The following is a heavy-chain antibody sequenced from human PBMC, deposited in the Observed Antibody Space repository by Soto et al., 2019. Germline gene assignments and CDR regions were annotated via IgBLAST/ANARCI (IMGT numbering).Heavy chain of an antibody. CDR2: ISPYSGYT. J-gene: IGHJ4*02. Sequence: ASVKVSCKGFGYSFMKYGINWVRRAPGQGLEWVGWISPYSGYTHSAQKFHGRLTLTTDTAASTAYMELRILRSADTALYYCAQEASVLIPAAQPSRFDSWGQGTLVTVSS. CDR3: AQEASVLIPAAQPSRFDS. CDR1: GYSFMKYG. D-gene: IGHD2-2*01. V-gene: IGHV1-18*01.